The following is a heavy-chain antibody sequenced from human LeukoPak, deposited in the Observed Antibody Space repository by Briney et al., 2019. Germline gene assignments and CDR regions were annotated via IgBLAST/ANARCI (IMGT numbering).Heavy chain of an antibody. Sequence: PGGSLRLSCAASGFTFSSYWMHWVRQAPGKGLEWVSTISSETGSYIYYADSVRGRFTISRDNAKNSLYLQMNSLRAEDTAVYYCARCSGVFGSSGYWGQGTLVTVSS. V-gene: IGHV3-21*01. D-gene: IGHD6-6*01. CDR1: GFTFSSYW. J-gene: IGHJ4*02. CDR3: ARCSGVFGSSGY. CDR2: ISSETGSYI.